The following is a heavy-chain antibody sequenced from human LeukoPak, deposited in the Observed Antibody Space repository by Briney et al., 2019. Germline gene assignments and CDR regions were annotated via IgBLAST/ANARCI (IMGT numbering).Heavy chain of an antibody. D-gene: IGHD2-2*01. CDR1: GGSFSGYY. J-gene: IGHJ5*02. CDR2: INHSGST. V-gene: IGHV4-34*01. Sequence: SETLSLTCAVYGGSFSGYYWSWIRQPPGKGLEWIGEINHSGSTNYNPSLKSRVTISIDTSKNQFSLRLISVTAADTAVYYCARDQLYCSSSSCRNLGWFDPWGQGTLVTVSS. CDR3: ARDQLYCSSSSCRNLGWFDP.